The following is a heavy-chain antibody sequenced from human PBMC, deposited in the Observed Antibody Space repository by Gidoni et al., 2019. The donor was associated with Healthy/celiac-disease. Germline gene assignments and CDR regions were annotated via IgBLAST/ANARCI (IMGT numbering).Heavy chain of an antibody. J-gene: IGHJ4*02. D-gene: IGHD2-15*01. CDR3: ARDAGGFDY. CDR2: ISYDGSNK. Sequence: QVQLVESGGGVVQPGRSLRLSCAASGFTFSSYAMHWVRQAPGKGLEWVAVISYDGSNKYYADSVKGRFTISRDNSKNTLYLQVNSLRAEDTAVYYCARDAGGFDYWGQGTLLTVSS. CDR1: GFTFSSYA. V-gene: IGHV3-30*01.